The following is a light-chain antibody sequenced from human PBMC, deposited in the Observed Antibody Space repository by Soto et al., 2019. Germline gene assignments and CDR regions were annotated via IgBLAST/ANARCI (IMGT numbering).Light chain of an antibody. V-gene: IGKV3-20*01. CDR2: GAS. CDR3: QQYMSSVT. Sequence: EIVLTQSPGSLSLSPGQRATLSCRARQSVDTTFFAWYQKKPGQAPRLVIYGASKRATGIPDRFSGSGSGTDFTLIISRLEPEDVAVYYCQQYMSSVTFGQGTKVEIK. CDR1: QSVDTTF. J-gene: IGKJ1*01.